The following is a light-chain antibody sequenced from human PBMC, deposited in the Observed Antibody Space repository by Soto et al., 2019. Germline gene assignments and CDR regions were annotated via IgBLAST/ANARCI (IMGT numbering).Light chain of an antibody. CDR3: AAWDVTLNGLYV. CDR2: NNN. Sequence: SVLTQPSSASGTRGQRVTISCSGSSSNIGSSSVNWYQQLPGTAPKLLIYNNNQWPSGVPDRFSGSKSGTSASLAISGLQSEDEADYYCAAWDVTLNGLYVFGTGTKVTV. CDR1: SSNIGSSS. J-gene: IGLJ1*01. V-gene: IGLV1-44*01.